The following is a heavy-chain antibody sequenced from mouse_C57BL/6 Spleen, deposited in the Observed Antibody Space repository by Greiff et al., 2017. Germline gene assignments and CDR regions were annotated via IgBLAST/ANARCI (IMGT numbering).Heavy chain of an antibody. V-gene: IGHV1-9*01. Sequence: VQLQESGAELMKPGASVKLSCKATGYTFTGYWIEWVKQRPGHGLEWIGEILPGSGSTNYTEKFKGKATFTADTSSNTAYLRLSSLTTEDSAIYYCARRDGSSHWYFDVWGTGTTVTVSS. CDR1: GYTFTGYW. D-gene: IGHD1-1*01. J-gene: IGHJ1*03. CDR2: ILPGSGST. CDR3: ARRDGSSHWYFDV.